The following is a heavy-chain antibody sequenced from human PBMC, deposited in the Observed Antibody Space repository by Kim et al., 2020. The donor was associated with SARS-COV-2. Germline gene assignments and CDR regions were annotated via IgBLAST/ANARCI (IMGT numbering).Heavy chain of an antibody. CDR3: ARVATRYSSGWYFDL. Sequence: SETLSLTCAVYGGSFSGYYWSWIRQPPGKGLEWIGEINHSASTNYNPSLKSRVTISVDTSKNQFSLKLSSVTAADTAVYYCARVATRYSSGWYFDLWGRGTLVTVSS. CDR1: GGSFSGYY. D-gene: IGHD6-19*01. V-gene: IGHV4-34*01. J-gene: IGHJ2*01. CDR2: INHSAST.